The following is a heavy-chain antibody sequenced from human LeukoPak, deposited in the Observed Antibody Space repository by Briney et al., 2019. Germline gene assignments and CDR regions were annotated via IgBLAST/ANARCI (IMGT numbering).Heavy chain of an antibody. V-gene: IGHV3-23*01. J-gene: IGHJ4*02. CDR3: ANWIGSSSRDY. D-gene: IGHD6-6*01. CDR2: INSNGDQI. Sequence: GGSLRLSCAASGFTFSSYAMTWVRQAPGKGLEWVSGINSNGDQIYYADSVRGRFTISRDNSNNALYLQMDSLRAEDTAVYYCANWIGSSSRDYWGQGTLVTVSS. CDR1: GFTFSSYA.